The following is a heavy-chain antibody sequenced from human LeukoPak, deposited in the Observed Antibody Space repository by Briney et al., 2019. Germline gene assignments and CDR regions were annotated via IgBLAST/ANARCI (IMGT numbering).Heavy chain of an antibody. CDR1: GGSISSSSYY. Sequence: SETLSLTCTVSGGSISSSSYYWGWIRQPPGKGLEWIGYFNYGGSTNYTPSLKSRVTISVDTSKNKFSLRLSSVTAADSAVYYCARGRLHRGMTAYFDYWGQGTRVAVSS. CDR2: FNYGGST. D-gene: IGHD5-18*01. V-gene: IGHV4-61*05. CDR3: ARGRLHRGMTAYFDY. J-gene: IGHJ4*02.